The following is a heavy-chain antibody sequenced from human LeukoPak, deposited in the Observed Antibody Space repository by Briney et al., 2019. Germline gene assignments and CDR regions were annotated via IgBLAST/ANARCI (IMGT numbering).Heavy chain of an antibody. CDR3: TRAGEYQLLYRKPFDY. V-gene: IGHV3-49*03. D-gene: IGHD2-2*02. J-gene: IGHJ4*02. CDR2: IRSKAYGGTT. CDR1: GFTFGDYA. Sequence: GGSLRLSCTASGFTFGDYAMSWFRQAPGKGLEWVGFIRSKAYGGTTEYAASVKGRFTISRDDSKSIAYLQMNSLKTEDTAVYYCTRAGEYQLLYRKPFDYWGQGTLVTVSS.